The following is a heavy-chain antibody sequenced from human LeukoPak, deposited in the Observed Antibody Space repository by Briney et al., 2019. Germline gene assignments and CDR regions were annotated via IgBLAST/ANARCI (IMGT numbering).Heavy chain of an antibody. V-gene: IGHV3-30*04. J-gene: IGHJ1*01. CDR3: ARDRITSSIAAARYFQH. CDR1: GFCFSSYA. Sequence: GGFLRLSCAASGFCFSSYAMHWVRQAPGKGLEWVAVISYDGSNKYYADSVKGRFTISRDNSKNTLYLQMNSLRAEDTAVYYCARDRITSSIAAARYFQHWGQGTLVTVSS. D-gene: IGHD6-13*01. CDR2: ISYDGSNK.